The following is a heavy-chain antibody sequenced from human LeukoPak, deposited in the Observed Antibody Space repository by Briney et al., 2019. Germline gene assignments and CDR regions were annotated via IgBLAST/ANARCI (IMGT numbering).Heavy chain of an antibody. Sequence: GGSLRLSCAASGFTCSSYDMHWVRQAPGKGLEWISFISATGDVIVYPDSVKGRFTISRDNAKKSLYLQMNSLRDEDTGVYYCARGAGSSWFYHWGQGTLVIVSS. CDR2: ISATGDVI. CDR1: GFTCSSYD. CDR3: ARGAGSSWFYH. D-gene: IGHD4/OR15-4a*01. V-gene: IGHV3-48*02. J-gene: IGHJ5*02.